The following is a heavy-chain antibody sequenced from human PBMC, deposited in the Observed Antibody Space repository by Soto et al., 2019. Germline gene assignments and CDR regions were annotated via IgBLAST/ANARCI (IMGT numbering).Heavy chain of an antibody. V-gene: IGHV5-10-1*01. CDR1: GYSFTSYW. CDR3: ARGHWCCSSTSCYTCYGMDV. CDR2: IDPSDSYT. D-gene: IGHD2-2*01. J-gene: IGHJ6*02. Sequence: PGESLKISCKGSGYSFTSYWISWVRQMPGKGLEWMGRIDPSDSYTNYSPSFQGHVTISADKSISTAYLQWSSLKASDTAVYYCARGHWCCSSTSCYTCYGMDVWGQGTTVTVSS.